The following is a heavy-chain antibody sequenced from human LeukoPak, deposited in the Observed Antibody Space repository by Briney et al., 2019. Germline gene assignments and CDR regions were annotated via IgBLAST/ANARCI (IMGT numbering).Heavy chain of an antibody. J-gene: IGHJ4*02. CDR2: IWYDGSNK. Sequence: PGGSLRLSCAASGFTFSSYGMHWVRQAPGKGLEWVAVIWYDGSNKYYADSVKGRFTISRDNSKNTLYLQMNSLRAEDTAVYYCERVGSSSPFDYWGQGTLVTVSS. CDR1: GFTFSSYG. D-gene: IGHD6-6*01. V-gene: IGHV3-33*01. CDR3: ERVGSSSPFDY.